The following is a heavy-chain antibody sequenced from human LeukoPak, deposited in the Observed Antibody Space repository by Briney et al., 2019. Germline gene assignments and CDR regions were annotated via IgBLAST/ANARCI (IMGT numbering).Heavy chain of an antibody. CDR1: GFSFSSYS. V-gene: IGHV3-23*01. CDR2: ISASGGST. D-gene: IGHD4-17*01. CDR3: ARPTVPIDY. J-gene: IGHJ4*02. Sequence: RGSLRLSCTASGFSFSSYSMNWVRQAPGKGPEWVSGISASGGSTYYADSVKGRFTISRDNSKNTLYLQMKSLRAEDTALYYCARPTVPIDYWGQGTLVTVSS.